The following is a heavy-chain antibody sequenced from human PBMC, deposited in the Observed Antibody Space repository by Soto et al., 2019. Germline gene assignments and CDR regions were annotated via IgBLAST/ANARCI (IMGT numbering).Heavy chain of an antibody. Sequence: QVQLVQSGAEVKKPGSSVKVSCKASGGTFSSYTISWVRQAPGQGLEWMGRIIPILGIANYAQKFQGRVTITADKSTSTAYMELSSLRSDDTAVYYCARVNGYDIIDYWGQGTLVTVSS. V-gene: IGHV1-69*02. D-gene: IGHD5-12*01. CDR2: IIPILGIA. CDR3: ARVNGYDIIDY. J-gene: IGHJ4*02. CDR1: GGTFSSYT.